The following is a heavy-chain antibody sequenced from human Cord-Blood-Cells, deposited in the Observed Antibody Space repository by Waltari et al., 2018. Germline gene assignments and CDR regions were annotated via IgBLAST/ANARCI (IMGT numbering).Heavy chain of an antibody. CDR1: GGSISSTNW. CDR3: ARVAGYCSGGSCYNWFDP. V-gene: IGHV4-4*02. Sequence: QVQLQESGPGLVKPSGTLSLTCAVSGGSISSTNWWSWFRQPPGKGLEWIGEIYHSGSTNYNPSLKSRVTISVDKSKNQFSLKLSSVTAADTAVYYCARVAGYCSGGSCYNWFDPWGQGTLVTVSS. D-gene: IGHD2-15*01. CDR2: IYHSGST. J-gene: IGHJ5*02.